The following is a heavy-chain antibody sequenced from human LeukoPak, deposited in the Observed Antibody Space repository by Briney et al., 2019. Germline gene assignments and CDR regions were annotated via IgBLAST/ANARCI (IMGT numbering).Heavy chain of an antibody. CDR1: GFSFSSHG. V-gene: IGHV3-30*19. J-gene: IGHJ4*02. D-gene: IGHD3-10*01. CDR3: AKADIMYGSGSYYPNHY. Sequence: PGGSLRLSCAASGFSFSSHGMHWVRQAPGKGLEWVAIFSYDGSNKYYADSVKGRFTISRDNSKNTLYLQMNSLRAEDTAVYYCAKADIMYGSGSYYPNHYWGQGTLVTVSS. CDR2: FSYDGSNK.